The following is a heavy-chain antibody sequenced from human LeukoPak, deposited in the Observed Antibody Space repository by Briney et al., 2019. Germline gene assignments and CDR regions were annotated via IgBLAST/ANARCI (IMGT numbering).Heavy chain of an antibody. D-gene: IGHD6-19*01. V-gene: IGHV3-53*01. CDR2: IYSGGDA. CDR3: ARSFSSGWSDY. J-gene: IGHJ4*02. Sequence: GGSLRLSCAASGFSVSNNYMTWVRQAPGKGLEWASVIYSGGDAYYADSVKGRFTISRDNSKNTLHLEMNNLRVEDTAVYYCARSFSSGWSDYWGQGTLVAVAS. CDR1: GFSVSNNY.